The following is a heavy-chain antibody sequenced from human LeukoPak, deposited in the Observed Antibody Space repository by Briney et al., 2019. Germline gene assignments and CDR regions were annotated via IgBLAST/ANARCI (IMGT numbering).Heavy chain of an antibody. Sequence: PSETLSLTCGVYGGSFSGYYWSCIRQPPGKGLEWIGEINHSGSTNYNPSLKSRVTISVDTSKNQFSLKLSSVTAADTAVYYCARRSPYCGGDCYSPNWFDPWGREPWSPSPQ. V-gene: IGHV4-34*01. CDR3: ARRSPYCGGDCYSPNWFDP. J-gene: IGHJ5*02. CDR2: INHSGST. D-gene: IGHD2-21*02. CDR1: GGSFSGYY.